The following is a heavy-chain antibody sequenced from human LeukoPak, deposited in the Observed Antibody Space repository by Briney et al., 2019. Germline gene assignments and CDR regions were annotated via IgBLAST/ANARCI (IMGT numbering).Heavy chain of an antibody. V-gene: IGHV3-72*01. CDR2: TRNKANGYTT. Sequence: GGSLRLSCAASGFTFSDHYFDWVRQAPGKGLDWVGRTRNKANGYTTKYAASVRGRFAISRDDSKNSLYLQMNSLRVEDTAVYYCAELTGSDNSGYSTLGDWGQGTLVTVSS. D-gene: IGHD3-22*01. J-gene: IGHJ4*02. CDR1: GFTFSDHY. CDR3: AELTGSDNSGYSTLGD.